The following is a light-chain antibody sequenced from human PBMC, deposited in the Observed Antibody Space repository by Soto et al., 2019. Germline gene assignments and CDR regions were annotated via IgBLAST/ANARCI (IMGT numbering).Light chain of an antibody. CDR2: DAS. V-gene: IGKV3-15*01. J-gene: IGKJ4*01. CDR3: QQYNNWPLT. Sequence: EIVMTQSPATLSVSPGERATLSCRASQSVSSNLAWYQQKPGQAPRLLIYDASTRATGLPARFSGSGSGTEFTLTISSLQSEDFAVYYCQQYNNWPLTFGGGTNVEIK. CDR1: QSVSSN.